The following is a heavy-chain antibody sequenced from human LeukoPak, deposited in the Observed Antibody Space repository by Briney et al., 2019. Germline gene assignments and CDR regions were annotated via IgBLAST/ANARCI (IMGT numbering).Heavy chain of an antibody. D-gene: IGHD3-22*01. CDR1: GYTLSGHY. CDR2: LNPLTGAT. V-gene: IGHV1-2*02. Sequence: ASVKVSCKASGYTLSGHYIYWVRQAPGLGLEWMAWLNPLTGATNYAQNLQGRVTVTGDTSISTVYMELNWLKYDNTAVYYCARVPRSSYDRNGNYFLDFWGQGTLVTVSS. CDR3: ARVPRSSYDRNGNYFLDF. J-gene: IGHJ4*02.